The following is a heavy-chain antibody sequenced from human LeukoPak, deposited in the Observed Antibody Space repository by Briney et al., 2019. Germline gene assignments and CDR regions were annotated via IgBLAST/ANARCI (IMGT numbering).Heavy chain of an antibody. V-gene: IGHV4-39*01. Sequence: SETLSLTCIVSGGSISSGDHYWGWIRQPPGKGLEWIGNIYYSRTTYYNPSLKSRVTISVDTSKNQFSLKLSSVTAADTAVFYCARRGISQGYYMDVWGKGTTVTISS. CDR1: GGSISSGDHY. CDR2: IYYSRTT. CDR3: ARRGISQGYYMDV. J-gene: IGHJ6*03. D-gene: IGHD6-13*01.